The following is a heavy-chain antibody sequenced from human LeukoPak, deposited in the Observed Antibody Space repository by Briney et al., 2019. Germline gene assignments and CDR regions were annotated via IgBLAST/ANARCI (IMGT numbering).Heavy chain of an antibody. Sequence: GGSLRLSCEASGFTFSSYTMNWVRQAPGTWLEWVSSISSSSSYIYYADSVKGRFTISRDNAKNSLYLQMNSLRAEDTAVYYCASEMRDDAFDIWGQGTMVTVSS. CDR1: GFTFSSYT. V-gene: IGHV3-21*01. CDR3: ASEMRDDAFDI. J-gene: IGHJ3*02. CDR2: ISSSSSYI.